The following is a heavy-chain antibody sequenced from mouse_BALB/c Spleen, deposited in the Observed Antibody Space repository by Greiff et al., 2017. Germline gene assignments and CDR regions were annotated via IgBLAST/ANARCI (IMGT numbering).Heavy chain of an antibody. CDR1: GYTFTSYW. J-gene: IGHJ4*01. D-gene: IGHD2-4*01. CDR2: IDPANGNT. V-gene: IGHV14-1*02. CDR3: ALMITTIGEEGDY. Sequence: EVQLQQPGSELVRPGASVKLSCKASGYTFTSYWMHWVKQRPGQGLEWIGRIDPANGNTKYDPKFQGKATITADTSSNTAYLQLSSLTSEDTAVYYCALMITTIGEEGDYWGQGTSVTVSS.